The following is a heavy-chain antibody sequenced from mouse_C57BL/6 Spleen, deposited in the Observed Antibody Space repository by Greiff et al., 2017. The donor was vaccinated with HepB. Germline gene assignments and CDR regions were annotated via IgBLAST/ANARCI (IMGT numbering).Heavy chain of an antibody. V-gene: IGHV1-19*01. CDR1: GYTFTDYY. Sequence: VQLQQSGPVLVKPGASVKMSCKASGYTFTDYYMNWVKQSHGKSLEWIGVIYPYNGGTSYNQKFKGKDTLTVDESSSTAYMEHNSLTSEDSAVYYCARGGRLPTVVASGFAYWGQGTLVTVSA. CDR3: ARGGRLPTVVASGFAY. CDR2: IYPYNGGT. J-gene: IGHJ3*01. D-gene: IGHD1-1*01.